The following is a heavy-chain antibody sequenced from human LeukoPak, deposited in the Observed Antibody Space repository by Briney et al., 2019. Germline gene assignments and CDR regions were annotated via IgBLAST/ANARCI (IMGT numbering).Heavy chain of an antibody. CDR1: GGSISSSSYY. Sequence: PSETLSLTCTVSGGSISSSSYYWGWIRQPPGKGLEWIGSIYYSGSTYYNPFLKSRVTISVDTSKNQFSLKLSSVTAADTAVYYCELGGKAAFDYWGQGTLVTVSS. CDR3: ELGGKAAFDY. V-gene: IGHV4-39*01. CDR2: IYYSGST. J-gene: IGHJ4*02. D-gene: IGHD3-16*01.